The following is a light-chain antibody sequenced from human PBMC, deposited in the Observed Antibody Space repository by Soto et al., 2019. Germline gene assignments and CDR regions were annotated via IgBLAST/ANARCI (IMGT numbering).Light chain of an antibody. Sequence: QYVLTQPASVSGSPGQSITVSCTGTSSDVGRHNYVSWYQQHPGKAPKLIIYDVSYRPSGVSNRFSGSKSGNTAALTISGLQAEDEADYYCSSYRSSITAVVFGGGTKLTVL. CDR1: SSDVGRHNY. CDR3: SSYRSSITAVV. J-gene: IGLJ3*02. CDR2: DVS. V-gene: IGLV2-14*01.